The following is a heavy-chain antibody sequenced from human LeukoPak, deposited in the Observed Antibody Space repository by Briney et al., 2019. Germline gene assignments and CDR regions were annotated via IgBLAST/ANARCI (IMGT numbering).Heavy chain of an antibody. CDR1: GYTFTGYY. Sequence: ASVKVSRKASGYTFTGYYMHWVRQAPGQGLEWMGWINPNSGGINYAQKFQGWVTMTRDTSISTAYMELSRLRSDDTAVYYCARTQMATIRGGRDYYGMDVWGQGTTVTVSS. CDR2: INPNSGGI. CDR3: ARTQMATIRGGRDYYGMDV. V-gene: IGHV1-2*04. D-gene: IGHD5-24*01. J-gene: IGHJ6*02.